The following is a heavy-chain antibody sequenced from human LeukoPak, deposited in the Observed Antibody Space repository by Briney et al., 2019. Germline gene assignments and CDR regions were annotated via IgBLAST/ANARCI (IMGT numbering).Heavy chain of an antibody. CDR1: GGSISSGGYY. J-gene: IGHJ6*04. Sequence: PSETLSLTCTVSGGSISSGGYYWSWIRQHPGEGLEWIGYIYYSGSTYYNPSLKSRVTISVDTSKNQFSLKLSSVTAADTAVYYCARARRGYYDVMDVWGKGTTVTVSS. V-gene: IGHV4-31*03. CDR2: IYYSGST. D-gene: IGHD5-12*01. CDR3: ARARRGYYDVMDV.